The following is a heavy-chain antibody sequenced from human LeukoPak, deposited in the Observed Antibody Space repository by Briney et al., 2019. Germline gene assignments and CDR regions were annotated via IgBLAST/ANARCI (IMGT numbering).Heavy chain of an antibody. CDR2: ISWNSGSI. V-gene: IGHV3-9*01. CDR3: AKDTGYSYGLGVDYFDY. D-gene: IGHD5-18*01. Sequence: GGSLRLSCAASGFTFDDYAMHWVRQAPGKGLEWVSGISWNSGSIGYADSVKGRFTISRDNAKNSLYLQMNSLRAEDTALYYCAKDTGYSYGLGVDYFDYWGQGTLVTVSS. CDR1: GFTFDDYA. J-gene: IGHJ4*02.